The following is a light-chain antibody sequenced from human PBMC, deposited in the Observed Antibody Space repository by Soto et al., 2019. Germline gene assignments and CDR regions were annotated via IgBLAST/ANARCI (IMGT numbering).Light chain of an antibody. CDR2: AAS. V-gene: IGKV1-39*01. J-gene: IGKJ1*01. CDR3: QQYGYSRT. CDR1: QSITNF. Sequence: DIQMTQSPSSLSASVGDKLTITCRANQSITNFLNWYQQKPGKAPKLLIYAASSLQSGVPSRFSGSGSGTDFTLTISTLEPEDFAIYYCQQYGYSRTFGQGTKVDIK.